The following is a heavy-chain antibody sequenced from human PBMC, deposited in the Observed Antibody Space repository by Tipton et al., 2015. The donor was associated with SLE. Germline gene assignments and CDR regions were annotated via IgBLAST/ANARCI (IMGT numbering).Heavy chain of an antibody. Sequence: TLSLTCTVSGYSISSGYYWGWIRQPPGKGLEWIGSIYHSGSTYYNPSLKSRVTISVDTSKNQFSLKLNSVTAADTAVYYCVRYPMLRWVVDHWGQGTLVIVSS. CDR3: VRYPMLRWVVDH. CDR1: GYSISSGYY. D-gene: IGHD3-10*01. V-gene: IGHV4-38-2*02. CDR2: IYHSGST. J-gene: IGHJ4*02.